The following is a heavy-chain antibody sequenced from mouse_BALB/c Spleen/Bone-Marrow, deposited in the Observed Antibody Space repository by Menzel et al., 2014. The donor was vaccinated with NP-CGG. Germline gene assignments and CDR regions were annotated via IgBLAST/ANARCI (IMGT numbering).Heavy chain of an antibody. CDR1: GFDFSRYW. J-gene: IGHJ2*01. CDR3: ARCGYFGFPHY. D-gene: IGHD2-3*01. CDR2: INPDSSTI. Sequence: EVQRVESGGGLVQPGGSLKLSCAASGFDFSRYWMSWVRQAPGKGLEWIGEINPDSSTINYTPSLKDKFIISRDNAKNTLDLQMSRVRSEDAGFYYCARCGYFGFPHYWGQGTTLTVSS. V-gene: IGHV4-1*02.